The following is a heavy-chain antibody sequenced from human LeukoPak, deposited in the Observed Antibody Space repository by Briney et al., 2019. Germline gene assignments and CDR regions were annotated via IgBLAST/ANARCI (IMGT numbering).Heavy chain of an antibody. J-gene: IGHJ6*02. Sequence: GGSLRLSCAASGFTFGTYAMSWVRQAPGKGLEWVSAISGSSDYTFYADSVKGRFTISRDNSKNTLYLQMSSLRAEDTAVYYCATYNVDHYQTSDGMDVWGQGTTATVSS. V-gene: IGHV3-23*01. CDR2: ISGSSDYT. CDR3: ATYNVDHYQTSDGMDV. D-gene: IGHD3-22*01. CDR1: GFTFGTYA.